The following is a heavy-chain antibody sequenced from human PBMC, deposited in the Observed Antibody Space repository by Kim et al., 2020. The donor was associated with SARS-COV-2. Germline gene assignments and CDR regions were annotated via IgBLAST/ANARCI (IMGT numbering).Heavy chain of an antibody. Sequence: GGSLRLSCAASGFTFSSYAMSWVRQAPGKGLEWVSAISGSGGSTYYADSVKGRFTISRDNSKNTLYLQMNSLRAEDTAVYYCAKFPGIYYYYGMDVWGQGTTVTVSS. V-gene: IGHV3-23*01. CDR1: GFTFSSYA. CDR3: AKFPGIYYYYGMDV. D-gene: IGHD6-13*01. CDR2: ISGSGGST. J-gene: IGHJ6*02.